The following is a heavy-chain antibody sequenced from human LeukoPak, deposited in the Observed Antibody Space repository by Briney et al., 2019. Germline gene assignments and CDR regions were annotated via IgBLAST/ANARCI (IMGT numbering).Heavy chain of an antibody. CDR2: IYSGGST. J-gene: IGHJ5*02. CDR1: GFTVSSNY. CDR3: ARSIAVAETCWLDP. Sequence: GGSLRLSCAASGFTVSSNYMSWVRQAPGKGLEWVSVIYSGGSTYYADSVKGRFTISRDNSKNTLYLQMNSLRAEDTAVYYCARSIAVAETCWLDPWGQGTLVTVSS. V-gene: IGHV3-53*01. D-gene: IGHD6-19*01.